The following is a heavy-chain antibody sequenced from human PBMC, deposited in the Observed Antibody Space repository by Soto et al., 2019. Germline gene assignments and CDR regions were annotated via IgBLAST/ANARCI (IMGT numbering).Heavy chain of an antibody. D-gene: IGHD4-17*01. Sequence: GGSLRLSCAASGFTVSSNYISWVRQAPGKGLEWVSVIYSGGSTYYADSVKGRFTISRDNSKNTLYLQMNSLRAEDTAVYYCARDYHDYGDPWDWFDPWGQGTLVTVSS. CDR3: ARDYHDYGDPWDWFDP. CDR1: GFTVSSNY. CDR2: IYSGGST. V-gene: IGHV3-66*01. J-gene: IGHJ5*02.